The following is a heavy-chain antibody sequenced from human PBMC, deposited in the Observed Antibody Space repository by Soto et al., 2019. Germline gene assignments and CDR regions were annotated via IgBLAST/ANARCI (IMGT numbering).Heavy chain of an antibody. CDR3: AKAFYTSGLKGGFDP. D-gene: IGHD6-19*01. CDR2: ISGSGGTT. CDR1: GFTFSSYA. Sequence: GGSLRLSCAASGFTFSSYAMSWVRQAPGKGLEYVSTISGSGGTTYYADSVKGRFTISRDNSKNTLYLQMNSLRAEDTAIYYCAKAFYTSGLKGGFDPWGQGTLVTV. J-gene: IGHJ5*02. V-gene: IGHV3-23*01.